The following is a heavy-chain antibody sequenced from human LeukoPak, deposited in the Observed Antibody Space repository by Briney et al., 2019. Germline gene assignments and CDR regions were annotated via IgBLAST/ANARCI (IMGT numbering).Heavy chain of an antibody. D-gene: IGHD5-24*01. CDR3: ARVETASLGAFDI. J-gene: IGHJ3*02. V-gene: IGHV3-9*01. CDR2: ISWNSGSI. Sequence: PGRSLRLSCAASGFTFDDYAMHWVRQAPGKGLEWVSGISWNSGSIGYADSVKGRFTISRDNAKNSLYLQMNSLRGEDTAIYYCARVETASLGAFDIWGQGTMVSVSS. CDR1: GFTFDDYA.